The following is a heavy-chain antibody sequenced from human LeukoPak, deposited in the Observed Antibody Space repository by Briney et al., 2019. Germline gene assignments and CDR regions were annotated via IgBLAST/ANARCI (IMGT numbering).Heavy chain of an antibody. CDR3: ARAVMPGFCDS. J-gene: IGHJ4*02. Sequence: SETLSLTCTVSGGSISSGSYYWSWIRQPAGKGLEWIGRIYRSGRTNYNPSLKSRVTISVDTSKNQFSLKLSSVTAADTAVYYCARAVMPGFCDSWGQGTLVTVSS. D-gene: IGHD2-2*01. CDR1: GGSISSGSYY. CDR2: IYRSGRT. V-gene: IGHV4-61*02.